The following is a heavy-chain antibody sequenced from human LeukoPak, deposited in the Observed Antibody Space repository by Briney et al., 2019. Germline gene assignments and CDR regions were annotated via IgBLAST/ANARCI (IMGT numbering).Heavy chain of an antibody. Sequence: PGGSLRLSCAASGFTFSSYAMSWVRQAPGKGLEWVSAITSSVSGHNTYSADSVKCLFTISSDNSKNMLQLVMYNLKAEETGLYSCAKDALGGYYTLDAFDVWGQGTMVTVSS. CDR3: AKDALGGYYTLDAFDV. J-gene: IGHJ3*01. D-gene: IGHD3-22*01. V-gene: IGHV3-23*01. CDR2: ITSSVSGHNT. CDR1: GFTFSSYA.